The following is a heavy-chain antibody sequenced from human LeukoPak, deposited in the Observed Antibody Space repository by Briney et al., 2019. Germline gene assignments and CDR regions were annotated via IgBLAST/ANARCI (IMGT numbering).Heavy chain of an antibody. Sequence: GGSLRLSCAASRFTFSDYYMTWVRQAPGRGLEWVANIKEDGSEKNHVDSVKGRFTISRDNAKNSVYLLLNSLTPEDTAVYYCARDLRAGGTWSYGVYFDLWGRGTLVTVSS. V-gene: IGHV3-7*01. J-gene: IGHJ2*01. CDR1: RFTFSDYY. D-gene: IGHD4-17*01. CDR2: IKEDGSEK. CDR3: ARDLRAGGTWSYGVYFDL.